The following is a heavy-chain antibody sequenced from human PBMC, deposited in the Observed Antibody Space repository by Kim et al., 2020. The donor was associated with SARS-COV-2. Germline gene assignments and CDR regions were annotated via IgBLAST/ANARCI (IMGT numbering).Heavy chain of an antibody. Sequence: SETLSLTCTVSGGSISSGGYYWSWIRQHPGKGLEWIGYIYYSGSTYYNPSLKSRVTISVDTSKNQFSLKLSSVTAADTAVYYCARGPRGPNSDYWGQGTLVTVSS. CDR2: IYYSGST. V-gene: IGHV4-31*03. D-gene: IGHD3-16*01. CDR1: GGSISSGGYY. CDR3: ARGPRGPNSDY. J-gene: IGHJ4*02.